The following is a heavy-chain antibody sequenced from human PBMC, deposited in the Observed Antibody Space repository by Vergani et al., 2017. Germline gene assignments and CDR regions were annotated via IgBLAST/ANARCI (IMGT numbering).Heavy chain of an antibody. V-gene: IGHV1-69*01. CDR2: IIPIFGTA. CDR3: ARSGDEDGYNYYNWFDP. Sequence: QVQLVQSGAEVKKPGSSVKVSCKASGGTFSSYAISWVRQAPGQGLEWMGGIIPIFGTANYAQKFQGRVTITADESTSTAYMELSSLRSEDTAVYYCARSGDEDGYNYYNWFDPWGQETLVTVSS. J-gene: IGHJ5*02. CDR1: GGTFSSYA. D-gene: IGHD5-24*01.